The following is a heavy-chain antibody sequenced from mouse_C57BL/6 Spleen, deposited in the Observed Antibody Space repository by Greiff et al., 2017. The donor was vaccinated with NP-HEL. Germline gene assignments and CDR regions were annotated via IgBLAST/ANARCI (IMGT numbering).Heavy chain of an antibody. CDR2: IDPETGGT. CDR3: TKTYDGYYVNY. CDR1: GYTFTDYE. J-gene: IGHJ2*01. Sequence: QVQLQQSGAELVRPGASVTLSCKASGYTFTDYEMHWVKQTPVHGLEWIGAIDPETGGTAYNQKFKGKAILTADKSSSTAYMELRSLTSEDSAVYYCTKTYDGYYVNYWGQGTTLTVSS. D-gene: IGHD2-3*01. V-gene: IGHV1-15*01.